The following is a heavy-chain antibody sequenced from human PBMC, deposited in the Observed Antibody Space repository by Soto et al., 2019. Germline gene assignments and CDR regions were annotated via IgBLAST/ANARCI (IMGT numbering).Heavy chain of an antibody. CDR3: AADRSWDFWRDDGDV. D-gene: IGHD3-3*01. Sequence: ASVKVSCKASGFTFTSSAVQWVRQARGQRLEWIGWIVVGSGNTNYAQKFQERVTITRDVSTSTAYMELSSLRSEDTAVYYCAADRSWDFWRDDGDVWGQGTTVTVSS. V-gene: IGHV1-58*01. CDR1: GFTFTSSA. CDR2: IVVGSGNT. J-gene: IGHJ6*02.